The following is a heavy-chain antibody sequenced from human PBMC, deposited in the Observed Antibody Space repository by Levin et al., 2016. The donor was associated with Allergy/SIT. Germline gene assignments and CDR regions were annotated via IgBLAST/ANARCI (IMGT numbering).Heavy chain of an antibody. D-gene: IGHD3-16*01. V-gene: IGHV4-34*01. J-gene: IGHJ6*02. CDR1: GGSFSGYY. CDR3: ARGNARMIKGLYYGMDV. Sequence: SETLSLTCAVYGGSFSGYYWSWIRQPPGKGLEWIGEINHSGSTNYNPSLKSRVTISVDTSKNQFSLKLGSVTAADTAVYYCARGNARMIKGLYYGMDVWGQGTTVTVSS. CDR2: INHSGST.